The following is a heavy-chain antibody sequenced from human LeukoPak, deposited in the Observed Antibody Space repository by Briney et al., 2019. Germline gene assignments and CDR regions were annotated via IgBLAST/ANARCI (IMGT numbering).Heavy chain of an antibody. CDR1: DDSFSSHY. CDR3: ARDLVTVTKGFDI. Sequence: SETLSLTCAVSDDSFSSHYWTWIRQPPGPGLESIGYISYIGTTNYNPSLKSRVTISIDTSKNQFSLKLRSVTAADTAVYYCARDLVTVTKGFDIWGQETMVSVSS. D-gene: IGHD4-17*01. CDR2: ISYIGTT. J-gene: IGHJ3*02. V-gene: IGHV4-59*11.